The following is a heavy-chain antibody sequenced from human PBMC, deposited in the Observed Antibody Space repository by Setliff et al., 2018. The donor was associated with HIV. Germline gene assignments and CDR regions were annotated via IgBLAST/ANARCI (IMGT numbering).Heavy chain of an antibody. J-gene: IGHJ6*03. CDR3: ARDQSSSWFGFMDV. Sequence: GGSLRLSCVDSGITFSSYSMYWVRQAPGKGLEWVSYISSSSSTIYYVDSVKGRFTISRDNARYSLYLQMNSLRAEDTAVYYCARDQSSSWFGFMDVWGKGTTVTAP. CDR1: GITFSSYS. CDR2: ISSSSSTI. V-gene: IGHV3-48*01. D-gene: IGHD6-13*01.